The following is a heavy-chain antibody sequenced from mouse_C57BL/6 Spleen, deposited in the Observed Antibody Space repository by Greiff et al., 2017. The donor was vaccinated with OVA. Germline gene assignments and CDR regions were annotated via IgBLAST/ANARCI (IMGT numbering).Heavy chain of an antibody. J-gene: IGHJ1*03. CDR3: AKAYDYDVDWYFDV. CDR1: GFNIKDYY. V-gene: IGHV14-2*01. Sequence: VQLKESGAELVKPGASVKLSCTASGFNIKDYYMHWVKQRTEQGLEWIGWIDPEDGETKSAPKFQGKATITADTTSNTAYLQLSSLTSEDTAVYYCAKAYDYDVDWYFDVWGTGTTVTVSS. CDR2: IDPEDGET. D-gene: IGHD2-4*01.